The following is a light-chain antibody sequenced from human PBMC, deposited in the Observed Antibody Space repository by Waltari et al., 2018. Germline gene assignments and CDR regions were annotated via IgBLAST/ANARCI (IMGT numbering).Light chain of an antibody. Sequence: VMTQSPVILSLSPGQRATLTCSASQSISTHLAWYQQRLGQAPRLLIYGASTRAPGIPARFSGSGAGTEFTLTISSLQPEDFALYYCQQYYDWPPAPTFGQGTRLEVK. CDR1: QSISTH. CDR2: GAS. V-gene: IGKV3-15*01. CDR3: QQYYDWPPAPT. J-gene: IGKJ1*01.